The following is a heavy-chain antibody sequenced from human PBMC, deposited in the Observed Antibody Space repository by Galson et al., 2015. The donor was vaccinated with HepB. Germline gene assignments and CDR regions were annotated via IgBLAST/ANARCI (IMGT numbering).Heavy chain of an antibody. D-gene: IGHD3-10*01. CDR1: GFTFNSYW. V-gene: IGHV3-74*03. J-gene: IGHJ4*02. Sequence: SLRLSCAAPGFTFNSYWLHWVRQAPGKGPMWISRVNTDGPDTTYADSVKGRFTISRDNAKNTYYLQRNSLSPEDTAIYYCVRGGTGYFRLFLGDAFDVWGQGTLVTVSS. CDR2: VNTDGPDT. CDR3: VRGGTGYFRLFLGDAFDV.